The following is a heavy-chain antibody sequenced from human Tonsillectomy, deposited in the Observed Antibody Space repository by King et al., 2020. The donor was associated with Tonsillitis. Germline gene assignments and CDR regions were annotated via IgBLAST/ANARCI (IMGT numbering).Heavy chain of an antibody. D-gene: IGHD2-15*01. CDR3: ARRIGANYFVY. V-gene: IGHV4-30-4*07. J-gene: IGHJ4*02. CDR2: IYYSGST. CDR1: GDSINSGGYS. Sequence: QLQESGPGLVRPSQTLSLTCAVSGDSINSGGYSWNWIRQPPGKGLEWIGYIYYSGSTYYNPSLRSRLTISVDTSKNQISLKLSSLTAPDTALNYCARRIGANYFVYWGQGTLVTVSS.